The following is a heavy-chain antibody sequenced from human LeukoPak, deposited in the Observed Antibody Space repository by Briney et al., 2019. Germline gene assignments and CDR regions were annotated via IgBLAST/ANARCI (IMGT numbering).Heavy chain of an antibody. J-gene: IGHJ4*02. CDR2: IYSDNT. Sequence: GGSLRLSCTVSGFTVSSNSMSWVRQAPGKGLEWVSFIYSDNTHYSDSVKGRFTISRDNSKNTLYLQMNSLRVEDTAVYYCARRAGAYSHPYDCWGQGTLVTVSS. CDR1: GFTVSSNS. V-gene: IGHV3-53*01. CDR3: ARRAGAYSHPYDC. D-gene: IGHD4/OR15-4a*01.